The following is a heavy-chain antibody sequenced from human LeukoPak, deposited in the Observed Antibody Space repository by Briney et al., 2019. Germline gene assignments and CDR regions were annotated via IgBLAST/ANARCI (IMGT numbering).Heavy chain of an antibody. CDR2: ISGSGGST. CDR3: AKEDSSFIQQ. Sequence: GGSLRPSCAASGFTFSSYAMSWVHQAPGKGLEWVSGISGSGGSTYYADSVKGRFTISRDNSKNTVYVQMNSLRAEDTAVYYCAKEDSSFIQQWGQGTLVTVSS. V-gene: IGHV3-23*01. D-gene: IGHD6-19*01. CDR1: GFTFSSYA. J-gene: IGHJ1*01.